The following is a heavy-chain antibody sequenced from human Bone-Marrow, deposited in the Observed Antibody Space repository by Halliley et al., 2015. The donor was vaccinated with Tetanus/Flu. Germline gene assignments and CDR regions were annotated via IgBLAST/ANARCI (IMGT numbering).Heavy chain of an antibody. J-gene: IGHJ5*02. V-gene: IGHV1-18*01. Sequence: QLVQSGAEVKKPGASVKVSCKAPSYTFSRYAFYWVRQAPGQGLEWMGWINPDNDRTKYSEKVQGRVALTIDTSASRAYMELTSLTSEDTAVYYCARGMLARRYSLDHWGQGALVTVSS. CDR1: SYTFSRYA. CDR2: INPDNDRT. CDR3: ARGMLARRYSLDH. D-gene: IGHD5-18*01.